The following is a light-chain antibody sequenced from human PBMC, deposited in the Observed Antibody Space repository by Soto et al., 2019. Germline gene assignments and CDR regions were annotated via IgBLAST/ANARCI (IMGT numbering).Light chain of an antibody. J-gene: IGLJ2*01. CDR3: SSYVDSNSLA. Sequence: QSALTQPPSASGSPGQSVTISCTGTSSDVGGYNYVSWYQQHPGKAPKLMIYEVSKRPSGVPDRFSGSKSGNTASLTVSGLQAEDEADYYCSSYVDSNSLAFGGGTKLTVL. CDR1: SSDVGGYNY. CDR2: EVS. V-gene: IGLV2-8*01.